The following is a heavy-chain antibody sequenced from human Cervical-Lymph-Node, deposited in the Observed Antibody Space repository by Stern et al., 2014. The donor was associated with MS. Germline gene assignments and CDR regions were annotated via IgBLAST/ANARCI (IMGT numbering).Heavy chain of an antibody. CDR2: SYYSGDT. Sequence: QLQLQESSPGLVKPSETLSLTCTVSGVSISDYFWNWIRQTPGKGLEWIGSSYYSGDTNYNPSLKSRVTISLDRSKNQFSLELHSVTAADTAVYYCARDLADWGHGTLVTVSS. J-gene: IGHJ4*01. CDR1: GVSISDYF. CDR3: ARDLAD. V-gene: IGHV4-59*01.